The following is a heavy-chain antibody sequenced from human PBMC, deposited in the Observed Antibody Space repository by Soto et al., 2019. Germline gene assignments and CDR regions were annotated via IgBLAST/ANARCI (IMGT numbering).Heavy chain of an antibody. CDR2: IYYSGST. CDR1: GGSISSYY. J-gene: IGHJ5*02. D-gene: IGHD1-7*01. CDR3: ARENYRFDP. V-gene: IGHV4-59*01. Sequence: SETLSLTCTVSGGSISSYYWSWIRQPPGKGLEWIGYIYYSGSTNYNPSLKSRVTISVDTSKNQFSLKLSSVTAADTAVYYCARENYRFDPWGQGTLVTVS.